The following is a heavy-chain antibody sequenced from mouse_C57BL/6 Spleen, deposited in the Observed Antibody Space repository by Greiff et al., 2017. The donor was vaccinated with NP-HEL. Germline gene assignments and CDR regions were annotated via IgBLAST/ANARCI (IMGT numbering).Heavy chain of an antibody. CDR3: ASVYGPYYAMDY. Sequence: VMLVESGPGLVAPSQSLSITCTVSGFSLTSYGVDWVRQSPGKGLEWLGVIWGVGSTNYNSALKSRLSISKDNSKSHVFLKMNSLLTNQTAVDYCASVYGPYYAMDYWGQGTSLTVSS. CDR2: IWGVGST. D-gene: IGHD1-1*02. CDR1: GFSLTSYG. J-gene: IGHJ4*01. V-gene: IGHV2-6*01.